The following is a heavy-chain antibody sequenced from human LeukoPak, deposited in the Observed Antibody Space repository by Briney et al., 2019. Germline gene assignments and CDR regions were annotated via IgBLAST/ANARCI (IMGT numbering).Heavy chain of an antibody. CDR1: GFTVSSNY. CDR3: ASPRGDYGGNWLSY. Sequence: GGSLRLSCVASGFTVSSNYMSWVRQAPGKGLEWVSVIYSGGSTYYADSVKGRFTISRDNSKNTLYLQMNSLRAEDTAVYYCASPRGDYGGNWLSYWGQGTLVTVSS. J-gene: IGHJ4*02. V-gene: IGHV3-66*01. D-gene: IGHD4-23*01. CDR2: IYSGGST.